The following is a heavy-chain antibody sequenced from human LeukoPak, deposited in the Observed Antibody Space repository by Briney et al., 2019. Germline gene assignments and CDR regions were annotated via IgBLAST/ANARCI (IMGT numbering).Heavy chain of an antibody. CDR3: AKGAYDFWSGYYSPPYYYYMDV. D-gene: IGHD3-3*01. J-gene: IGHJ6*03. V-gene: IGHV3-23*01. CDR2: VTNAGNT. CDR1: GFTFSTYA. Sequence: GGSLRLSCEASGFTFSTYAMSWVRHAPGKGLELVSTVTNAGNTYYPASVKGRFTISRDNSQNTLYLQMNSLRAEDTAVYYCAKGAYDFWSGYYSPPYYYYMDVWGKGTTVTVSS.